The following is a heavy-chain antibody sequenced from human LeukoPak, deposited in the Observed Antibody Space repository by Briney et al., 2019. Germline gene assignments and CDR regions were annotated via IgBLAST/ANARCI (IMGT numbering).Heavy chain of an antibody. CDR3: VVRKVVAGTHYFDS. D-gene: IGHD6-19*01. CDR2: IYYSGST. Sequence: SETLSLTCTVSGGSISSSSYYWGWIRQPPGKGLAWIGNIYYSGSTYYNPSLKSRVTISVDTSKNQFSLKLSSVTAADTAVYYCVVRKVVAGTHYFDSWGQGTLVTVSS. J-gene: IGHJ4*02. V-gene: IGHV4-39*01. CDR1: GGSISSSSYY.